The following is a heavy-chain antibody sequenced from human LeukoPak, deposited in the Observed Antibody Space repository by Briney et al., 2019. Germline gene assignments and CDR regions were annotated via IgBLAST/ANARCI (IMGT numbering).Heavy chain of an antibody. Sequence: PGGSLRLSCAASGFTFSSYSMNWVRQAPGKGLEWVSSISSSSSYIYYADSVKGRFTISRDNAKNSLYLQMNSLRAEDTAVYYCARDNAYSSSEYHFDYWGQGTLVTVSS. CDR2: ISSSSSYI. J-gene: IGHJ4*02. CDR3: ARDNAYSSSEYHFDY. V-gene: IGHV3-21*01. CDR1: GFTFSSYS. D-gene: IGHD6-13*01.